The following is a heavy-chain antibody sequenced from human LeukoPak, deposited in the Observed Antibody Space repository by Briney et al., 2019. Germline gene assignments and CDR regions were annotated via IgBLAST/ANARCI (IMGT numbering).Heavy chain of an antibody. J-gene: IGHJ4*02. CDR1: GGSFSGYY. Sequence: SETLSLTCAVYGGSFSGYYWSWIRQPPGKGLEWIGEINHSGSTNYNPSLKSRVTISVDTSKNQFSLKLSSVTAADTAVYYCARYDGSAFGFDYWGLGTLVTVSS. V-gene: IGHV4-34*01. D-gene: IGHD3-22*01. CDR2: INHSGST. CDR3: ARYDGSAFGFDY.